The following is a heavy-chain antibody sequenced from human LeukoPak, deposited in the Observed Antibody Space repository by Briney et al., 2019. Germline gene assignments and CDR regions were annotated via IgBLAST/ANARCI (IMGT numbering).Heavy chain of an antibody. CDR1: GFTFSSYW. V-gene: IGHV3-7*01. CDR3: ARDVVPAASFDY. J-gene: IGHJ4*02. D-gene: IGHD2-2*01. CDR2: INQDGSEK. Sequence: GGSLRLSCAASGFTFSSYWMSWVRQAPGKGLEWVANINQDGSEKYYVDSVKGRFTISRDNAKNSLYLQMNSLRAEDSAVYYCARDVVPAASFDYWGQGTLVTVSS.